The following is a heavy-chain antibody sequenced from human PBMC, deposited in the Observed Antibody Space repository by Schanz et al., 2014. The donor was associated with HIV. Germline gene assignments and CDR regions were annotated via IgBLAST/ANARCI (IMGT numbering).Heavy chain of an antibody. D-gene: IGHD6-13*01. CDR3: ARTTIAAPGTEYYYGMDV. CDR1: GFTFSSYD. V-gene: IGHV3-30*03. Sequence: QVQLVESGGGVVQPGRSLRLSCAASGFTFSSYDMHWIRQAPGRGLEWVALISDDGSKKFYADSVKGRFTISRDNSKNTLYLQMNSLRAEDTAVYYCARTTIAAPGTEYYYGMDVWGQGTTVTVSS. J-gene: IGHJ6*02. CDR2: ISDDGSKK.